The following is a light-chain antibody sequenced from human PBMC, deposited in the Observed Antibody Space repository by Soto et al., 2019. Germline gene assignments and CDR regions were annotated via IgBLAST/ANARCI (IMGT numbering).Light chain of an antibody. CDR1: QSITNN. Sequence: EVVMRQSPATLSVSPGGRATLSCRASQSITNNLAWYQQKPGQAPRLLIYGASARATGIPARFSGSGSETEFTLTISSLQSEDSAVYYCQHYNNWPPWAFGQGTKVEIK. CDR3: QHYNNWPPWA. J-gene: IGKJ1*01. CDR2: GAS. V-gene: IGKV3-15*01.